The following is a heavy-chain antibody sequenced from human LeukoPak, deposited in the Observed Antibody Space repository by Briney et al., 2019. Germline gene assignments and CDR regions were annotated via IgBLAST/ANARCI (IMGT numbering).Heavy chain of an antibody. CDR1: GFTFSSYA. V-gene: IGHV3-23*01. Sequence: GGSLRLSCAASGFTFSSYAMSWVRQAPGKGLEWVSAISGSGGSTYYADSVKGRFTISRDNSKNTLYLQMNSLRAEDTAVYYCAKDQDLYYDSCGYYPYFDYWGQGTLVTVSS. CDR2: ISGSGGST. CDR3: AKDQDLYYDSCGYYPYFDY. D-gene: IGHD3-22*01. J-gene: IGHJ4*02.